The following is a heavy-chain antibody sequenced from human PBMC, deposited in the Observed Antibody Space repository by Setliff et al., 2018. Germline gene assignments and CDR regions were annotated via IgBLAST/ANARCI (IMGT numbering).Heavy chain of an antibody. D-gene: IGHD6-13*01. J-gene: IGHJ4*02. V-gene: IGHV2-5*01. CDR2: MFWNGGE. Sequence: PTLVNPTETLTLTCSLSGVSLSASGVGVGWIRQPPGKALEWLALMFWNGGERYNPSLSSRLSIAKDTSRNEVVLTLINLDPLDTATYYCAHRQLGSAAAGASFDFWGRGTLVTVSS. CDR1: GVSLSASGVG. CDR3: AHRQLGSAAAGASFDF.